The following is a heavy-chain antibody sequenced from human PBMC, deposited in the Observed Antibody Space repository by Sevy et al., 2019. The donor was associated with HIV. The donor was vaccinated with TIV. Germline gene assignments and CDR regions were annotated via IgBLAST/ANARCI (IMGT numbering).Heavy chain of an antibody. CDR1: GFIFSNAW. CDR3: TTDRYSYGPGFDY. J-gene: IGHJ4*02. CDR2: IKSKIDGGTT. Sequence: GGSLRLSCAASGFIFSNAWMSWVRQAPGKGLEWVGRIKSKIDGGTTDYAAPVKGRLTISREDSKNTPYLQMNSLKTEDTAVYYCTTDRYSYGPGFDYWGQGTLVTVSS. D-gene: IGHD5-18*01. V-gene: IGHV3-15*01.